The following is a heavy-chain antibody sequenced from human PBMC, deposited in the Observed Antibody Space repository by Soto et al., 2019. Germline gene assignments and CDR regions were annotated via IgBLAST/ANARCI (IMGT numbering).Heavy chain of an antibody. CDR1: GFTVSSNY. V-gene: IGHV3-53*01. J-gene: IGHJ6*02. D-gene: IGHD6-19*01. CDR3: ARETAVAGGYYYGTDV. CDR2: IYSGGGT. Sequence: GSLRLSCAASGFTVSSNYMSWFRQAPGKGLEWVSVIYSGGGTYYADSVKGRFTISRDNSKNTLYLQMNSLRAEDTAVYYCARETAVAGGYYYGTDVWGQGTTVTVSS.